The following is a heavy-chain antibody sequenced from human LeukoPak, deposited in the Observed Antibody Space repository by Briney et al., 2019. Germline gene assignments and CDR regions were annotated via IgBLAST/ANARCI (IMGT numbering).Heavy chain of an antibody. V-gene: IGHV1-18*04. J-gene: IGHJ4*02. D-gene: IGHD1-1*01. CDR1: GYIFTSYS. CDR3: ARENWNDARYFDY. CDR2: ISAYNGDT. Sequence: ASVKVSCKASGYIFTSYSITWVRQAPGQGLEWMGWISAYNGDTKYAQKFQGRFTMTTDTSTSTAYMELRSLKSDDTAVYYCARENWNDARYFDYWGQGTLVTVSS.